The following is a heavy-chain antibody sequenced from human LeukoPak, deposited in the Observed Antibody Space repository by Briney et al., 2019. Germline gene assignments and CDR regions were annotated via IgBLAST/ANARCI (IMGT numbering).Heavy chain of an antibody. CDR1: AGSITGNY. CDR2: IYYSGST. J-gene: IGHJ4*02. D-gene: IGHD3-22*01. Sequence: SETLSLTCTVSAGSITGNYWSRIRQPPGKGLEWIGYIYYSGSTSYHPSLKSRVTLSVDTSKNQFSLKLRSVPAADTAVYFCARAGTYDTIAYYYDYWGQGTLVTVSA. V-gene: IGHV4-59*01. CDR3: ARAGTYDTIAYYYDY.